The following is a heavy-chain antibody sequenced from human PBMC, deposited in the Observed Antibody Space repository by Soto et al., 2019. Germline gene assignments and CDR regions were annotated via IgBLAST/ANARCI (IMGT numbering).Heavy chain of an antibody. CDR1: GLTFSIYS. CDR3: ARDPGDGMDV. CDR2: ISSSSTTL. V-gene: IGHV3-48*02. Sequence: PGGSLRLSCAASGLTFSIYSMNWVRQAPGKGLEGVSYISSSSTTLYYADSVKGRFTISRDNAKNSLYLQMHSLRDEDTAVYYCARDPGDGMDVWGQGTTVTVSS. J-gene: IGHJ6*02. D-gene: IGHD3-10*01.